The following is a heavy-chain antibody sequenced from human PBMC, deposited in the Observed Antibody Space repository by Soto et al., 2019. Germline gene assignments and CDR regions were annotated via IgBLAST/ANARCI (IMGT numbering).Heavy chain of an antibody. J-gene: IGHJ4*02. CDR2: IWYDGSNK. CDR1: GFTFSSYG. CDR3: ARVEEGQLWPHFDY. D-gene: IGHD5-18*01. Sequence: ESGGGVVQPGRSLRLSCAASGFTFSSYGMHWVRQAPGKGLECVAVIWYDGSNKYYADSVKGRFTISRDNSKNTLYLQMNSLRAEDTAVYYCARVEEGQLWPHFDYWGQGTLVTVSS. V-gene: IGHV3-33*01.